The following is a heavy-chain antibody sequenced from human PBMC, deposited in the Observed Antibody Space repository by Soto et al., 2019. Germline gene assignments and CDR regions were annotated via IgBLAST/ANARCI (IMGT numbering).Heavy chain of an antibody. CDR3: ARDRRDGYNFDY. D-gene: IGHD5-12*01. J-gene: IGHJ4*02. Sequence: GGSLRLSCAASGFTVSSYSMNWVRQAPGKGLEWVSSISSGNNYIYYADSVKGRFTISRDNAKNSLYLQMNSLRAEDTAVYYCARDRRDGYNFDYWGQGTLVTVSS. CDR1: GFTVSSYS. V-gene: IGHV3-21*01. CDR2: ISSGNNYI.